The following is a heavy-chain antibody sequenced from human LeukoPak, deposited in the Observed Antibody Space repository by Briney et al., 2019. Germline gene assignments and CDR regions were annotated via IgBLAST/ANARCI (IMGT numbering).Heavy chain of an antibody. J-gene: IGHJ3*02. D-gene: IGHD3-3*01. V-gene: IGHV3-23*01. Sequence: GGSLRLSCAASGFTFSSYAMSWVRQAPGKGLEWVSAISGSGGSTYYADSVKGRFTISRDNSKNTLYLQTNSLRAEDTAVYYCAKDPAVDFWSGTDAFDIWGQGTMVTVSS. CDR1: GFTFSSYA. CDR2: ISGSGGST. CDR3: AKDPAVDFWSGTDAFDI.